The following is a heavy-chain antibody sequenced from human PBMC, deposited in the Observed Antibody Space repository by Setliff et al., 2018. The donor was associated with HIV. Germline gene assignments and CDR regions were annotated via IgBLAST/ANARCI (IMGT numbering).Heavy chain of an antibody. D-gene: IGHD6-19*01. CDR3: ARHGIAVAGPYPFDY. Sequence: LSLACAVSGYSLSSGYYWGWIRQPPGKGLEWIGSIYHSGSTYYNPSLKSRVTISVDTSKNQFSLKLSSVTAADTAVYYCARHGIAVAGPYPFDYWGQGTLVTVSS. J-gene: IGHJ4*02. CDR2: IYHSGST. V-gene: IGHV4-38-2*01. CDR1: GYSLSSGYY.